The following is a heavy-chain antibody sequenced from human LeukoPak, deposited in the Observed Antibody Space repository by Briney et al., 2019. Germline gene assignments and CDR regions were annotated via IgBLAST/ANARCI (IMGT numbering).Heavy chain of an antibody. V-gene: IGHV4-30-4*01. Sequence: PSQTLSLTCTVSGGSISSGDYYWSWIRQPPGKGLEWIGYIYYSGSTYYNPSLKSRVTISVDTSKNQFSLKLSSVTAADTAVYYCARDVISLRYSNYGDYWGQGTLVTVSS. J-gene: IGHJ4*02. D-gene: IGHD4-11*01. CDR2: IYYSGST. CDR3: ARDVISLRYSNYGDY. CDR1: GGSISSGDYY.